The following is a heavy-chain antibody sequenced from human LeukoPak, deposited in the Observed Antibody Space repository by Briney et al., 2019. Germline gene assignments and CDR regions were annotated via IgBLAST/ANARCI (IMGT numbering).Heavy chain of an antibody. CDR2: IIPIFGTA. CDR1: GGTFSSYA. V-gene: IGHV1-69*13. J-gene: IGHJ3*02. D-gene: IGHD2-15*01. CDR3: ARHPVNPYCSGGSCKLGGGAFDI. Sequence: ASVKVSCKASGGTFSSYAISWVRQAPGQGLEWMGGIIPIFGTANYAQKFQGRVTITADESTSTAYMELSSLSSVTAADTAVYYCARHPVNPYCSGGSCKLGGGAFDIWGQGTMVTVSS.